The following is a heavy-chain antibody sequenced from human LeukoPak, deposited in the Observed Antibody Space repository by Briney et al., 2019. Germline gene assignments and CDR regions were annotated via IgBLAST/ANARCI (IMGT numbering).Heavy chain of an antibody. CDR3: ARNRYTMIVGITTDY. CDR1: GDSISSSSYY. CDR2: IYYSGST. J-gene: IGHJ4*02. V-gene: IGHV4-39*01. Sequence: SETLSLTCTVSGDSISSSSYYWGWIRQPPGKGLEWIGSIYYSGSTYYNPSLKSRVTISVDTSKNQFSLKLSSVTAADTAVYYCARNRYTMIVGITTDYWGQGTLVTVSS. D-gene: IGHD3-22*01.